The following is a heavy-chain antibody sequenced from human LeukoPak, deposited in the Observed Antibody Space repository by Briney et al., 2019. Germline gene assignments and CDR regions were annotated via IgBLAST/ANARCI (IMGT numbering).Heavy chain of an antibody. Sequence: GGSLRLSCAASGFTFSSYWMHWVRHAPGKGLVWVSRINSDGSSTSYADSVKRRFTISRDNAKNTLYLQMNSLRAEDTAVYYCAREGLYGGNWFDPWGQGTLVTVSS. J-gene: IGHJ5*02. CDR1: GFTFSSYW. D-gene: IGHD3-16*02. CDR2: INSDGSST. V-gene: IGHV3-74*01. CDR3: AREGLYGGNWFDP.